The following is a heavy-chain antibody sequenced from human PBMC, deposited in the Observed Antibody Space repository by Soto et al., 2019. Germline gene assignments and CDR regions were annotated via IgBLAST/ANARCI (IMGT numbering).Heavy chain of an antibody. CDR1: GYTFTSYG. J-gene: IGHJ6*02. V-gene: IGHV1-18*04. D-gene: IGHD2-15*01. CDR2: SRAKKGNT. Sequence: QGQLVQSGAEVKKPGASVKVSCKASGYTFTSYGISWVRQAPGQGLEWMGWSRAKKGNTKYAQKFQGRVTMTTDTSTSTAYMELRSLRSDDTAVYYCAREILSPDFYFHGMDVWGQGTTVTVSS. CDR3: AREILSPDFYFHGMDV.